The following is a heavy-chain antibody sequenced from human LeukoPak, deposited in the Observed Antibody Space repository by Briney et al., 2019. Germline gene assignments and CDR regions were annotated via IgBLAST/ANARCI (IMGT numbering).Heavy chain of an antibody. CDR1: GFTFDDYA. CDR2: ISWNSGSI. J-gene: IGHJ4*02. V-gene: IGHV3-9*01. D-gene: IGHD1-1*01. CDR3: AREGQRGRWNFDS. Sequence: PGGSLILSCAASGFTFDDYAMHWVRQAPGKGLEWVSGISWNSGSIGYADSVKGRFTISRDNAKNSLYLQMNSLRAEDTALYYCAREGQRGRWNFDSWGQGTLVTVSS.